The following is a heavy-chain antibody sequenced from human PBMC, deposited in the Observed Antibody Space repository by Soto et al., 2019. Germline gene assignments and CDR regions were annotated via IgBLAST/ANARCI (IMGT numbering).Heavy chain of an antibody. J-gene: IGHJ6*02. CDR3: ARSNCSGGSCYSFYGMHX. CDR2: INAVNGNT. CDR1: GYTFTSYA. D-gene: IGHD2-15*01. Sequence: VASVKVSCKASGYTFTSYAMHWVRQAPGQRLEWMGCINAVNGNTKYSQKFQGRVTITRDTSASTAYMELSSLRSEDTAVYYCARSNCSGGSCYSFYGMHXWGQATTVTVS. V-gene: IGHV1-3*01.